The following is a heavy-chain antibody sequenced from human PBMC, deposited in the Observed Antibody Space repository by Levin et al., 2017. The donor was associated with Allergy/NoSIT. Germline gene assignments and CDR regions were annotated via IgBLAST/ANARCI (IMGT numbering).Heavy chain of an antibody. D-gene: IGHD2-15*01. CDR3: AKGGGLVVVAHRTDWFDP. CDR1: GFTFSSYA. V-gene: IGHV3-23*01. CDR2: ISGSGCST. Sequence: PGESLKISCAASGFTFSSYAMSWVRQAPGKGLEWVSAISGSGCSTYYADSVKGRFTISRDNSKNTLYLQMNSLRAEDTAVYYCAKGGGLVVVAHRTDWFDPWGQGTLVTVSS. J-gene: IGHJ5*02.